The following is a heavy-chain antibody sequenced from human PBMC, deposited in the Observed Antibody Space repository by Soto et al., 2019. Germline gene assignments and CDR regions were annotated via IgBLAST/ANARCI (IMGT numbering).Heavy chain of an antibody. CDR1: GFTLSRYW. Sequence: EVRLVESGGDVVQSGGSLRLSCAASGFTLSRYWMTWVRQAPGKGLEWVANIKEDGSKAYYIDSVRGRFTISRDNAKNSLFLHMDSLRAEDTAVYYCARDPLDYWGQGTQVTVSS. J-gene: IGHJ4*02. CDR2: IKEDGSKA. CDR3: ARDPLDY. V-gene: IGHV3-7*04.